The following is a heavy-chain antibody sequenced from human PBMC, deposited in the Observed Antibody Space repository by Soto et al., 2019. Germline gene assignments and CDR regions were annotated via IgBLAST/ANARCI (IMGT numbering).Heavy chain of an antibody. D-gene: IGHD3-16*02. CDR2: ISSSGSTI. CDR3: ARDRLITFGGVIVNPNDYYYYYGMDV. CDR1: GFTFSSYE. J-gene: IGHJ6*02. V-gene: IGHV3-48*03. Sequence: PGGSLRLSCAASGFTFSSYEMNWVRQAPGKGLEWVSYISSSGSTIYYADSVKGRFTISRDNAKNSLYLQMNSLRAEDTAVYYCARDRLITFGGVIVNPNDYYYYYGMDVWGQGTTVTVSS.